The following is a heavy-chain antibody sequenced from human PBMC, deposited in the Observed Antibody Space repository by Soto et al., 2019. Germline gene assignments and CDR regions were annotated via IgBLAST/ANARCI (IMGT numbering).Heavy chain of an antibody. Sequence: SETLSLTCAVYGGSFSGYYWSWIRQPPGKGLEWIGEINHGGRTNYSPSLKSRLTISVDTSKNQFSLKLTSVTAADTAVYYCARGRTGMDVWGQGATVTVSS. J-gene: IGHJ6*02. CDR3: ARGRTGMDV. CDR2: INHGGRT. V-gene: IGHV4-34*01. CDR1: GGSFSGYY.